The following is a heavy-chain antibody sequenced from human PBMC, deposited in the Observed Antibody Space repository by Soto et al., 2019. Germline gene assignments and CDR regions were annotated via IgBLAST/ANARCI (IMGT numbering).Heavy chain of an antibody. D-gene: IGHD7-27*01. CDR1: GYTFSSYA. CDR2: INAGYGNT. Sequence: GASVKVSCKASGYTFSSYAMHWVRQAPGQRLEWMGWINAGYGNTKSSQKFQDRVTISRDTSASTAYMELTSLGSEDTAAYYCARDTGDGTFDFWGQGTLVTVSS. V-gene: IGHV1-3*01. J-gene: IGHJ4*02. CDR3: ARDTGDGTFDF.